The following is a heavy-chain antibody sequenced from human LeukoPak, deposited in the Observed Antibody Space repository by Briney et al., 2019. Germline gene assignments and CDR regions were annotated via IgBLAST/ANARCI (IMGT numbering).Heavy chain of an antibody. Sequence: SETLSLTCTVSGGSISSSSYYWGWIRQPPGKGLEWIGSIYYSGSTYYNPSLKSRVTISVDTSKNQFSLKLSSVSAADTAVYYCARIENSFWSGSYYFDYWGQGTLVTVSS. J-gene: IGHJ4*02. V-gene: IGHV4-39*07. CDR2: IYYSGST. CDR1: GGSISSSSYY. CDR3: ARIENSFWSGSYYFDY. D-gene: IGHD3-3*01.